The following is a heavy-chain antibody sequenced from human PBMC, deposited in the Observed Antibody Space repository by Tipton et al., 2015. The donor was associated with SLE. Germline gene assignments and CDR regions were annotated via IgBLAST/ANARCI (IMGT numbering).Heavy chain of an antibody. CDR3: AREDFGEAFDI. J-gene: IGHJ3*02. CDR1: GSTFSAYE. Sequence: SLRLSCAASGSTFSAYEMNWVRQAPGKGLEWVSYISSSGSTVYYADSVKGRFTISRDNAKNSLYLQMSSLRAEDTAVYYCAREDFGEAFDIWGQGTMVTVSS. CDR2: ISSSGSTV. D-gene: IGHD2/OR15-2a*01. V-gene: IGHV3-48*03.